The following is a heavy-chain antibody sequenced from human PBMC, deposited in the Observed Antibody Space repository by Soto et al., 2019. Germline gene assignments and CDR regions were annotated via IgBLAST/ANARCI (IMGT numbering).Heavy chain of an antibody. Sequence: LKLSCAASGFAFSSYAMSWVRQAPVKGLEWVSAISGSGGSTYYADSVKGRFTISRDNSKNTLYLQMNSLRAEDTAAYYCSKHQTSHGDYPLSSDYWGQGTLVTVSS. J-gene: IGHJ4*02. D-gene: IGHD4-17*01. CDR3: SKHQTSHGDYPLSSDY. CDR2: ISGSGGST. V-gene: IGHV3-23*01. CDR1: GFAFSSYA.